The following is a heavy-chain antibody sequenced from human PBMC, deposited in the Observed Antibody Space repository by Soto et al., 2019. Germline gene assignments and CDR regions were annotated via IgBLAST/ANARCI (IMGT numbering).Heavy chain of an antibody. CDR1: GGTFSRYP. Sequence: QVQLVQSGAEVKKPGSSVKVSCKASGGTFSRYPITWVRQAPGQGLEWMGGIIPTSGTANYAQKFQGRVTIIADESTSTAYMEQSSLRSEDTAVYYCARWRGYCSGGSCYNYYGLDVWGQGTTVAVSS. CDR2: IIPTSGTA. V-gene: IGHV1-69*01. CDR3: ARWRGYCSGGSCYNYYGLDV. D-gene: IGHD2-15*01. J-gene: IGHJ6*02.